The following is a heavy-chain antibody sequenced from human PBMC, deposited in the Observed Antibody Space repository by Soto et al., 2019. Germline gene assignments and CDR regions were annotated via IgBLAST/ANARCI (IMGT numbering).Heavy chain of an antibody. V-gene: IGHV1-69*02. D-gene: IGHD3-10*01. CDR2: INPILSMS. Sequence: QVQLVQSGAEVKKPGSSVKVSCKASGDTFSFYTINWVRQAPGLGLEWVGRINPILSMSNYAQKFQGRVTXTXEXXTSTAYMELRSRRSEDTAMYYCATSYGSGYRAFDYWGQGALVTVSS. J-gene: IGHJ4*02. CDR3: ATSYGSGYRAFDY. CDR1: GDTFSFYT.